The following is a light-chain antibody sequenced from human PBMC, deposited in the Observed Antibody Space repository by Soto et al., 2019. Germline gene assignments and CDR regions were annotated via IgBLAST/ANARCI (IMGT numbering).Light chain of an antibody. CDR1: SSDVGSYNR. V-gene: IGLV2-18*01. J-gene: IGLJ3*02. CDR3: CLYADSGTHVL. CDR2: EVS. Sequence: QSVLTQPPSVSGSPGQSVTISCTGTSSDVGSYNRVSWYQQPPGTAPKVVIYEVSNRPSGVPDRFSGSKSGNTASLTISGLQAEDEADYYCCLYADSGTHVLFGGGTKLTVL.